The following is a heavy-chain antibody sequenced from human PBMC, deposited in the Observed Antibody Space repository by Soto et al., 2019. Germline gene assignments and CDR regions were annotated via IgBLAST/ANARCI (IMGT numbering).Heavy chain of an antibody. J-gene: IGHJ2*01. CDR2: NYYSGSP. D-gene: IGHD2-15*01. CDR3: ARGSVVQYWYFDL. V-gene: IGHV4-59*01. CDR1: GGSISSYY. Sequence: QVQLQASGPGLVKLSETLSLTCTVSGGSISSYYWSWIRQPPGKELEWIGYNYYSGSPNYNPSINSRVTISLDTSKNQSSLKLGSVTAADTAVDYCARGSVVQYWYFDLWGRGTLVTVSS.